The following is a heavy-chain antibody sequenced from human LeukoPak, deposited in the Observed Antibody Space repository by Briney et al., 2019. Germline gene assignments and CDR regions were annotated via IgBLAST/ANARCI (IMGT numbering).Heavy chain of an antibody. CDR2: IIPILGIA. D-gene: IGHD2-2*01. CDR3: ARGSQLPQPEFDY. CDR1: GGTFSSYA. Sequence: SVKVSCKASGGTFSSYAISWVRQAPGQGLEWMGRIIPILGIANYAQKFQGRVTITADKSTSTAYMELSSLRSEDTAVYYCARGSQLPQPEFDYWGQGTLVTVSS. J-gene: IGHJ4*02. V-gene: IGHV1-69*04.